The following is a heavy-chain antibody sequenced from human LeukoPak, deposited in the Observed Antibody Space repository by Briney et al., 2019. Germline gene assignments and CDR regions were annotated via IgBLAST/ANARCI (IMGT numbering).Heavy chain of an antibody. CDR3: ARDLYCGGDCYGFDY. CDR1: GFTFSDYS. D-gene: IGHD2-21*02. CDR2: ISSSITI. Sequence: GGSPRLSCAASGFTFSDYSMNWVRQAPGKGLEWVSYISSSITIYYADSVKGRFTISRDNAKNSLYLQMNSLRAEDTAVYYCARDLYCGGDCYGFDYWGQGTLVTVSS. J-gene: IGHJ4*02. V-gene: IGHV3-48*01.